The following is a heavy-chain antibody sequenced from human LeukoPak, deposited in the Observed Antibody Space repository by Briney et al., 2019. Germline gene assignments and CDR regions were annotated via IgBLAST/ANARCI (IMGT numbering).Heavy chain of an antibody. CDR1: GFTFSTYA. V-gene: IGHV3-23*01. Sequence: GGSLRLSCAASGFTFSTYAMNWVRQAPGKGLEWLSTITAGGANTYYADSVKGRFTISRDNSKNTLYLQMNSLTADDTAVYYCANWNDYWGQGTLVIVSS. J-gene: IGHJ4*02. CDR3: ANWNDY. D-gene: IGHD1-1*01. CDR2: ITAGGANT.